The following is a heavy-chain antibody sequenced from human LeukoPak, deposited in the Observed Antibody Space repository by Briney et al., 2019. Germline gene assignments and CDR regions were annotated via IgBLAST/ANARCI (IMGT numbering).Heavy chain of an antibody. CDR1: GYTFTSYY. D-gene: IGHD5-18*01. Sequence: ASVKVSCTASGYTFTSYYMHWVRQAPGQGLEWMGIINPSGGSTSYAQKFQGRVTMTRDTSTSTVYMELSSLRSEDTAVYYCARADVDTAMVGYWGQGTLVTVSS. CDR3: ARADVDTAMVGY. V-gene: IGHV1-46*01. J-gene: IGHJ4*02. CDR2: INPSGGST.